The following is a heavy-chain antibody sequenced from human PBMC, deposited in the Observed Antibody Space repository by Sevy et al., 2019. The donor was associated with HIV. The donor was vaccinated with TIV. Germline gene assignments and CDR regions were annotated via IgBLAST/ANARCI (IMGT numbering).Heavy chain of an antibody. CDR3: AREGLLEWLFSFDY. D-gene: IGHD3-3*01. Sequence: GGSLRLSCAASGFTFSSYAIHWVRQAPGKGLEWVAVIWYDGTNEYYADSVKRRFTISRDNSKNTQYLQMNSLRAEDTAVYYCAREGLLEWLFSFDYWGQGTLVTVSS. V-gene: IGHV3-33*01. J-gene: IGHJ4*02. CDR2: IWYDGTNE. CDR1: GFTFSSYA.